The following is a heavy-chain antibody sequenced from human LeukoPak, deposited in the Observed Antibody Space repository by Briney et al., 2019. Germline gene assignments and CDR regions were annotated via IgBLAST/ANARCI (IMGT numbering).Heavy chain of an antibody. CDR2: IYHSGSP. D-gene: IGHD1-1*01. Sequence: PSGTLSLTCAVSGGSISSNNWWGWVRQPPGKGLEWIGEIYHSGSPNYNPSLKSRVTISVDKSRDHFSLNLSSVTAADTAVYYCARININNWHSCDYWGQGTLVTVSS. V-gene: IGHV4-4*02. J-gene: IGHJ4*02. CDR3: ARININNWHSCDY. CDR1: GGSISSNNW.